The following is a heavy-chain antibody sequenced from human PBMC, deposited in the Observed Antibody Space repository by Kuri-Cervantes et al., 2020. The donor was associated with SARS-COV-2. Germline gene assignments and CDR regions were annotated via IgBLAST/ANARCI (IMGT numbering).Heavy chain of an antibody. V-gene: IGHV3-23*01. Sequence: GVTPRLCCEDDGFTFSSDAMSWVRQAPGKGLEWVSAISGSGGSTYYADSVKGRFTLSRDNAKNMLFQQKNSLRAEDTSVYYCAKEPKRGNPIFGVVMEGRDDWDKRTTVTVS. CDR3: AKEPKRGNPIFGVVMEGRDD. CDR1: GFTFSSDA. J-gene: IGHJ6*04. CDR2: ISGSGGST. D-gene: IGHD3-3*01.